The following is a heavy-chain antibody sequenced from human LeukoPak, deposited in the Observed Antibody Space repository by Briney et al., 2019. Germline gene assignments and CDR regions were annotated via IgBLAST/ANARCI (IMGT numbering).Heavy chain of an antibody. D-gene: IGHD2-15*01. CDR1: GGSISSSNW. J-gene: IGHJ1*01. Sequence: SETLSLTCAVSGGSISSSNWWIWVRQSPEKGLEWIGEIYHDGSTNYNPSLKSRVTISMDKSKNQLSLKLNFVTAADTAVYYCARDKRYCSGGSCYFQHWGQGTLVTVSS. CDR2: IYHDGST. CDR3: ARDKRYCSGGSCYFQH. V-gene: IGHV4-4*02.